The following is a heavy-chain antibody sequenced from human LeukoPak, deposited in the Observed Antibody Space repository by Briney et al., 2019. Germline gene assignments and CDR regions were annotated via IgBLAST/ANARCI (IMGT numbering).Heavy chain of an antibody. Sequence: ASVKVSCTTSGYTFTRYTIHWMRQAPGQGLEWMGWINTDNGNTKYPQQFQGRVTSIRDTSANTVYMELSSLRSEGTATYYCARGGSGATFDIWGRGTMVTVSS. D-gene: IGHD1-26*01. CDR1: GYTFTRYT. J-gene: IGHJ3*02. V-gene: IGHV1-3*04. CDR3: ARGGSGATFDI. CDR2: INTDNGNT.